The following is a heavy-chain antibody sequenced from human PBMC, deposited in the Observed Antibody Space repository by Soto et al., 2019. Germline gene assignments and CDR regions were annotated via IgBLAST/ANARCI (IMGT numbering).Heavy chain of an antibody. D-gene: IGHD6-13*01. CDR1: GFTFRSFT. CDR3: TRDASRDSSARGWFDP. J-gene: IGHJ5*02. Sequence: GGSLRLSCAASGFTFRSFTINWVRQAPGKGLEWVSTISSNSAYIYYTDALRGRFTISRDNAKNSLHLKMNSLRAEDTAVYYCTRDASRDSSARGWFDPWGPGTLVTVSS. CDR2: ISSNSAYI. V-gene: IGHV3-21*01.